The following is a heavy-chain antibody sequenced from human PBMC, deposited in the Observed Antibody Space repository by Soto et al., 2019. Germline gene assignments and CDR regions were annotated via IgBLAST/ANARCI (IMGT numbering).Heavy chain of an antibody. Sequence: QVQLVESGGGLVKPGGSLRLSCAASGFTFSDYYMNWIRQAPGKGLEWVSYISSSSSYTNYADSVKGRFTSSRDNAKNSRYLEMNSLRAEDTAVYYCARHRDGYKYYFDYWGQGTLVTVSS. J-gene: IGHJ4*02. CDR3: ARHRDGYKYYFDY. CDR1: GFTFSDYY. V-gene: IGHV3-11*06. D-gene: IGHD5-12*01. CDR2: ISSSSSYT.